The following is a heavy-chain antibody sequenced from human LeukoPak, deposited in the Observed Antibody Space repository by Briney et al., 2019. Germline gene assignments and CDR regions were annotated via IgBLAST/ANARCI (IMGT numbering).Heavy chain of an antibody. CDR2: IHYTGAT. V-gene: IGHV4-34*01. Sequence: PSETLSLTCAVYGGSITGYYWSWIRQTPGRGLEWVGEIHYTGATSYNPSLKSQATISTDTSKNQFSLRLSSVTAADTAVYYCARGNILTGYCFDFWGQGALVTVPS. J-gene: IGHJ4*02. CDR1: GGSITGYY. CDR3: ARGNILTGYCFDF. D-gene: IGHD3-9*01.